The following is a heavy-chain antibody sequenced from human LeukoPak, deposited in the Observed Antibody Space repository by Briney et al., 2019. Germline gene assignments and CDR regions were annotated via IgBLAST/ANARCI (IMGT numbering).Heavy chain of an antibody. CDR3: ATPLVVVPAALRSTTDY. V-gene: IGHV3-30*03. J-gene: IGHJ4*02. CDR1: GFTFSXYG. CDR2: XXYDGSNK. D-gene: IGHD2-2*01. Sequence: PGGXLRLSCAASGFTFSXYGMHWXRQAPGKGLEXVXXXXYDGSNKYYADSVKGRFTISRDNSKNTLYLQMNSLRAEDTAVYYCATPLVVVPAALRSTTDYWGQGTLVTVSS.